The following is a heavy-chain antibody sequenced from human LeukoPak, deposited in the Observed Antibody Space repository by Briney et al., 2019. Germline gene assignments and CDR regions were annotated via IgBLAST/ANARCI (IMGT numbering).Heavy chain of an antibody. V-gene: IGHV1-69*05. CDR1: GGTFSSYA. J-gene: IGHJ4*02. CDR3: ARVGHSSSGPFDY. D-gene: IGHD6-13*01. Sequence: SVKVSCKASGGTFSSYAISWVRQAPGQGLEWMGGIIPIFGTANYAQKFQGRVTITTDESTSTAYMELSSLRSEDTAVYYCARVGHSSSGPFDYWGQGTLVTVSP. CDR2: IIPIFGTA.